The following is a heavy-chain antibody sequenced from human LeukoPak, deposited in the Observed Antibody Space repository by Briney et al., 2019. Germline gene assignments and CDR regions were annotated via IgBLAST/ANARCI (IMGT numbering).Heavy chain of an antibody. CDR2: INPNSGGT. V-gene: IGHV1-2*02. CDR1: GYTFTGYY. D-gene: IGHD2-2*01. J-gene: IGHJ4*02. Sequence: ASVKVSCKASGYTFTGYYMHWVRQAPGQGLEWMGWINPNSGGTNYAQKFQGRVTMTRDTSISTAYMELRSLRSDDTAVYYCARVHSYCSSTSCLDYWGQGTLVTVSS. CDR3: ARVHSYCSSTSCLDY.